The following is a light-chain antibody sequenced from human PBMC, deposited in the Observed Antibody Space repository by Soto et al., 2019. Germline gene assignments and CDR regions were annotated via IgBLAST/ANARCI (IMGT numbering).Light chain of an antibody. CDR1: KLGDKY. CDR3: QAWDSSTFYV. Sequence: ELIQPPSVSVSPGQTASITCSGDKLGDKYACWYQQKPGQSPVLVIYQDSKRPSGIPERFSGSNSGNTATLTISGTQAMGEADYYCQAWDSSTFYVFGTGTKVTVL. V-gene: IGLV3-1*01. J-gene: IGLJ1*01. CDR2: QDS.